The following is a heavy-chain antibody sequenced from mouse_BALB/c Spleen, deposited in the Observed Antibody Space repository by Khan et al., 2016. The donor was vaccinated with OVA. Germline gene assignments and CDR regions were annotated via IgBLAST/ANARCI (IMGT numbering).Heavy chain of an antibody. D-gene: IGHD4-1*01. Sequence: EVELVESGGDLVKPGGSLKLSCAASGFTFSSYSMPWVRQTPDKRLEWVATISSGGDYTYYPDNVKGRFTISRDNSKNTLYLQMSSLKSEDTAMYFCASHLTGSFAYWGQGTLVTVSA. CDR1: GFTFSSYS. V-gene: IGHV5-6*01. CDR3: ASHLTGSFAY. CDR2: ISSGGDYT. J-gene: IGHJ3*01.